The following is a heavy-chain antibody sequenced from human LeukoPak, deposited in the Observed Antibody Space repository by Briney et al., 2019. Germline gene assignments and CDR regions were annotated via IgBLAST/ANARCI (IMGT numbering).Heavy chain of an antibody. Sequence: SSVKVSFKASGGTFSSYAISWVRQAPGQGLEWKGRIIPIFGTANYAQKFQGRVTITADKSTSTAYMELSSLRSEDTAVYYCARGYCSGGSCYSLDDYWGQGTLVTVSS. CDR3: ARGYCSGGSCYSLDDY. CDR2: IIPIFGTA. D-gene: IGHD2-15*01. J-gene: IGHJ4*02. V-gene: IGHV1-69*06. CDR1: GGTFSSYA.